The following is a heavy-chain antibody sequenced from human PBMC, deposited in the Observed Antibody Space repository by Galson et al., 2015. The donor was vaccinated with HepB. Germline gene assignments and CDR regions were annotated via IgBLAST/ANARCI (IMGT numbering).Heavy chain of an antibody. CDR3: AKDYSGYVGGDHSYPLLDY. J-gene: IGHJ4*02. CDR2: IIESGVDT. V-gene: IGHV3-23*01. CDR1: GFTFRSYA. D-gene: IGHD2-21*02. Sequence: SLRLSCAASGFTFRSYAMSWVRQAPGKGLEWVSGIIESGVDTYYADSVKGRFTISRDNFKNTLILQMNSLRAEDTAVYYCAKDYSGYVGGDHSYPLLDYWGQGTLVTVSS.